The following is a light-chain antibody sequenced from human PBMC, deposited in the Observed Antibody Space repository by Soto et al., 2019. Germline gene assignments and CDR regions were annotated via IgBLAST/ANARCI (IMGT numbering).Light chain of an antibody. CDR2: EVT. CDR3: SSYAGSSTYV. Sequence: LTQPPSASGSPGQSVTISCTGTSSDVGGYNYVAWFQQHPGKAPKLMIYEVTKRPSGVPDRFSGSKSGNTASLTVSGLQAEDEADYYCSSYAGSSTYVFGTGTKVTVL. J-gene: IGLJ1*01. CDR1: SSDVGGYNY. V-gene: IGLV2-8*01.